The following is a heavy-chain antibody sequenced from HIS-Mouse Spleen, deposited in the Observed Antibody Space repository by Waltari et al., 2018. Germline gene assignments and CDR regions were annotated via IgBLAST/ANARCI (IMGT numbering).Heavy chain of an antibody. CDR2: IYYSGST. CDR1: GGSISSSSYY. D-gene: IGHD4-17*01. V-gene: IGHV4-39*07. CDR3: ARAPSTVVTHDAFDI. J-gene: IGHJ3*02. Sequence: QLQLQESGPGLVKPSETLSLTCTVSGGSISSSSYYWGWIRQPPGKGLEWIGRIYYSGSTYYNPSPKSRVTISVDTSKNQFSLKLSSVTAADTAVYYCARAPSTVVTHDAFDIWGQGTMVTVSS.